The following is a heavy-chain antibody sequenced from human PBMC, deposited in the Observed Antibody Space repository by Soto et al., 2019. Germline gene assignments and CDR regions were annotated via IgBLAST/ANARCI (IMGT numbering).Heavy chain of an antibody. D-gene: IGHD3-22*01. CDR1: GYTFTRYY. J-gene: IGHJ6*02. Sequence: GASVKVSCKASGYTFTRYYMHWVGQAPVQGRDGMGIINPSGGSTSYAQKFQGRVTMTRDTSTSTVYMELSSLRSEDTAVYYCARARSYYYDSSGYYNYYYGMDVWGQGTTVTVSS. CDR3: ARARSYYYDSSGYYNYYYGMDV. V-gene: IGHV1-46*01. CDR2: INPSGGST.